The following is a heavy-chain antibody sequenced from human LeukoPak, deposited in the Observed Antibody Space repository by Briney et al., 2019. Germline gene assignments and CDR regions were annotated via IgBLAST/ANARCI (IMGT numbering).Heavy chain of an antibody. D-gene: IGHD7-27*01. CDR3: ARLQGRGDNYLDF. CDR1: GDSISTYY. CDR2: VSYSGST. Sequence: SETLSLTCTVSGDSISTYYWSWLRQPPGKGLEWIGYVSYSGSTNYNPSLKTLKSRVTMSVDTSKNQFSLKVSSVTAADTAVYYCARLQGRGDNYLDFWGQGALVTVSS. V-gene: IGHV4-59*08. J-gene: IGHJ4*02.